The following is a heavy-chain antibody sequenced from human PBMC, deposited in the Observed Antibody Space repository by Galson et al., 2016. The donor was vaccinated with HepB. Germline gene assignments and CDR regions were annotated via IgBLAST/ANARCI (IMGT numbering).Heavy chain of an antibody. V-gene: IGHV4-39*02. Sequence: SETLSLTCTVSGGSISSSSYYWGWTRQPPGKGLEWIGNIYYRGRTYYKSSLDSRVTISVDTFKNQFSLRLNSVTAADTAVYYCARDLGGIDPWGQGTLVTVSS. D-gene: IGHD3-16*01. J-gene: IGHJ5*02. CDR2: IYYRGRT. CDR1: GGSISSSSYY. CDR3: ARDLGGIDP.